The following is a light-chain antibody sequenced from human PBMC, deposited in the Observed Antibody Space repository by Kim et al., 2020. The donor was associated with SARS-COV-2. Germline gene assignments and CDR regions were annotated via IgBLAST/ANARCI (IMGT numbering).Light chain of an antibody. Sequence: SPGQTDRNPSSEDELPNDNTYWYQQKPGQAPVLVIYKDDERPSGIPERFSGSTSGTTVSLTISKVQAEDEADYYCQSADSSGAYGVFGGGTQLTVL. CDR3: QSADSSGAYGV. CDR2: KDD. CDR1: ELPNDN. J-gene: IGLJ3*02. V-gene: IGLV3-25*03.